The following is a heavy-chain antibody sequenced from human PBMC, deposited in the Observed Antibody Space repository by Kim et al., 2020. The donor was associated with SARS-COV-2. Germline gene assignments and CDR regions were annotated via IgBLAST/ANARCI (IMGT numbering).Heavy chain of an antibody. V-gene: IGHV3-7*04. CDR1: GFTFSSYW. J-gene: IGHJ4*02. CDR3: ARARHYGVD. D-gene: IGHD4-17*01. CDR2: IKEDGSEN. Sequence: GGSLRLSCAASGFTFSSYWMTWVRQAPGKGLQWMASIKEDGSENFYVDSVKGRFTISRDNAKNSLSLQMNSLRAEDTAVYYCARARHYGVDWGQGTLVTVSS.